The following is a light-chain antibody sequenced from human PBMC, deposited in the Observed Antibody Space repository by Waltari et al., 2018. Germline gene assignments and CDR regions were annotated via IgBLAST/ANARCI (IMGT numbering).Light chain of an antibody. CDR1: SRDVGASRY. Sequence: QSALTQPHSVSGSPGQAVNISCAGTSRDVGASRYVSWYQQYPGKVPKLLIYDVSKRPPGVPGRFSGPKSGDTASLTISGLQAEDEADYHCCSYAGNSVIFGGGTHLTVL. CDR3: CSYAGNSVI. V-gene: IGLV2-11*01. CDR2: DVS. J-gene: IGLJ2*01.